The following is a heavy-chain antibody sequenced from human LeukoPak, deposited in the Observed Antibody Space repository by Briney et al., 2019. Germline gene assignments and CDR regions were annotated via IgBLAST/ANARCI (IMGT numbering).Heavy chain of an antibody. D-gene: IGHD1-26*01. Sequence: PGWSLRLSYVVSGITFNGYSMIGVRLARGEGRWWLSFLPTSGNTIFYSEYVKDRFTISRDNAKKSLYLQMNSLRDEDTAVYYCARVGGATAVTMYFEYWGQGTLVTVST. CDR1: GITFNGYS. CDR2: LPTSGNTI. V-gene: IGHV3-48*02. CDR3: ARVGGATAVTMYFEY. J-gene: IGHJ4*02.